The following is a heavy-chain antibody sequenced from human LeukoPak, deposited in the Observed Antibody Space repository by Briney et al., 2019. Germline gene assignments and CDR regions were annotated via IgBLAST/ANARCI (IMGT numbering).Heavy chain of an antibody. CDR1: GGSISSSSYY. Sequence: SETLSLTCTVSGGSISSSSYYWGWIRQPPGKGLEWIGSIYYSGSTYYNPSLKSRVTISVDTSKNQFSLKLSSVTAADTAVYHCAALSGYYFDDWGQGTLVTVSS. V-gene: IGHV4-39*01. CDR3: AALSGYYFDD. CDR2: IYYSGST. D-gene: IGHD3-3*01. J-gene: IGHJ4*02.